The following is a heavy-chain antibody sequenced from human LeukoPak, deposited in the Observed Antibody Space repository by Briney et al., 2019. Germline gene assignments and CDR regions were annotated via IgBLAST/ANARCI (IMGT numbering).Heavy chain of an antibody. J-gene: IGHJ5*02. CDR1: GGTFSSYA. Sequence: ASVKVSCKASGGTFSSYAISWVRQAPGQGLEWMGRIIPILGIANYAQKFQGRVTITADKSTSTAYMELSSLRSEDTAVYYCARELFSGPRGSDWFDPWGQGTLVTVSS. D-gene: IGHD2-15*01. CDR2: IIPILGIA. V-gene: IGHV1-69*04. CDR3: ARELFSGPRGSDWFDP.